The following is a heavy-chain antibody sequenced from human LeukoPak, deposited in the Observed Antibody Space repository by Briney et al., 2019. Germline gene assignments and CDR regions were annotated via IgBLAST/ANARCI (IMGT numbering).Heavy chain of an antibody. CDR1: GYAFTSYG. D-gene: IGHD3-9*01. V-gene: IGHV1-18*01. J-gene: IGHJ4*02. Sequence: ASVKVSCKASGYAFTSYGISWVRQAPGQGLEWMRWISAYNGNTNYAQKLQGRVTMTTDTSTSTAYMELRSLRSDDTAVYYCARGYDILTGSHDLDYWGQGTLVTVSS. CDR3: ARGYDILTGSHDLDY. CDR2: ISAYNGNT.